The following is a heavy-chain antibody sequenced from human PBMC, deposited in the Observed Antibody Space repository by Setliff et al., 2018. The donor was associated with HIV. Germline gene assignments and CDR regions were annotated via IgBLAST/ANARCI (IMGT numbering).Heavy chain of an antibody. CDR1: GFTVTPSS. CDR3: VRDPAWGAIDY. V-gene: IGHV3-7*01. J-gene: IGHJ4*02. Sequence: GSLRLSCTASGFTVTPSSMGWVRQAPGRGLEWVADMNSDGSVRWYVDSVTGRFPISRDNAKNSLYLQMNSLRGEDTAVYYGVRDPAWGAIDYWGQGTLVTVSS. CDR2: MNSDGSVR. D-gene: IGHD7-27*01.